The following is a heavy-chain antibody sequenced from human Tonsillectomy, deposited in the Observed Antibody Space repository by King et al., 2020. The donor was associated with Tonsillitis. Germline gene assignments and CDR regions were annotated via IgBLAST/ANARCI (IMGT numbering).Heavy chain of an antibody. J-gene: IGHJ4*02. CDR2: ISYDGSHI. CDR3: ARVVPPFLEWFGGYFGY. D-gene: IGHD3-3*01. CDR1: GFTFSSYT. V-gene: IGHV3-30*04. Sequence: VQLVESGGGVVQPGRSLRLSCAASGFTFSSYTIHWVRQAPGKGLEWVAVISYDGSHIYYADSVKGRFTISRDNSKNTLYLQMNSLRVEDTAVYYCARVVPPFLEWFGGYFGYWGQGTLVTVSS.